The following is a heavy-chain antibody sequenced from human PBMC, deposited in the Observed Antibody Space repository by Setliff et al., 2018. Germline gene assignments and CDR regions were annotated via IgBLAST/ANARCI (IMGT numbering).Heavy chain of an antibody. CDR1: GFNFSNYW. CDR3: AKDRVNDGFWDFDS. J-gene: IGHJ4*02. D-gene: IGHD2-21*01. V-gene: IGHV3-7*03. Sequence: LRLSCVVSGFNFSNYWMSWVRQVPGKGLEWVANIKQDGREKNYADSVKGRFTVSRDNSKNSCFLEMNNLRVEDTATYYCAKDRVNDGFWDFDSWGQGIVVTVSS. CDR2: IKQDGREK.